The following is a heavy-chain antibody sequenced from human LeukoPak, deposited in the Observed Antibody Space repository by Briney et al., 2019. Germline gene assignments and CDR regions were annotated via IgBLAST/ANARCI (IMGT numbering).Heavy chain of an antibody. V-gene: IGHV4-59*01. CDR1: GGSISSYY. Sequence: SETLSLTCTVSGGSISSYYWSWIRQPPGKGLEWIGYIYYSGTTNYNPSLNGRVTISIDTSKNQFSLKLKSVTAADTALYYCAREDYYFDHWGQGAQVTVSS. CDR3: AREDYYFDH. CDR2: IYYSGTT. J-gene: IGHJ4*02.